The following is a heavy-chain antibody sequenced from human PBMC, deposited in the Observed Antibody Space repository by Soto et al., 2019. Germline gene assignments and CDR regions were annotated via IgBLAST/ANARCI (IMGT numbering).Heavy chain of an antibody. CDR3: ARDMGDYEYYDYGMDV. V-gene: IGHV1-18*01. CDR2: ISAYNGNT. Sequence: QVQLVQSGAEVKKPGASVKVSCKASGYTFTSYGISWVRQAPGQGLEWMGWISAYNGNTNYAQKLQGRVTMTTDTXTXXAYRELRSLRSDDTAVYYCARDMGDYEYYDYGMDVWGQGTTVTVSS. CDR1: GYTFTSYG. D-gene: IGHD4-17*01. J-gene: IGHJ6*02.